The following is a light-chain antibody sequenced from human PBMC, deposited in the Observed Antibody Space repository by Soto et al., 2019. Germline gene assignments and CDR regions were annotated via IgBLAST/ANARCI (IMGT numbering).Light chain of an antibody. CDR2: KAS. Sequence: QITPSPSTLSVSVGDRVTITCRASQTISSWLAWYQQKPGKAPKLLIYKASTLKSGVPSRFSGSGSGTEFTLTISSLQPDDFATYYCQHYNSYSEAFGQ. V-gene: IGKV1-5*03. CDR1: QTISSW. J-gene: IGKJ1*01. CDR3: QHYNSYSEA.